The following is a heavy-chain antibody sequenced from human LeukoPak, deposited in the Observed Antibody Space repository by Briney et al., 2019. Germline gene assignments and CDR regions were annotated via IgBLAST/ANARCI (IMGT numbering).Heavy chain of an antibody. CDR3: ARPSIAVAGPFDY. CDR1: GGSISSSSYY. V-gene: IGHV4-39*07. CDR2: IYYSGST. D-gene: IGHD6-19*01. Sequence: SETLSLTCTVSGGSISSSSYYWGWIRQPPGKGLEWIGSIYYSGSTYYNPSLKSRVTISVDTSKNQFSLKLSSVTAADTAVYYCARPSIAVAGPFDYWGQGTLVTVS. J-gene: IGHJ4*02.